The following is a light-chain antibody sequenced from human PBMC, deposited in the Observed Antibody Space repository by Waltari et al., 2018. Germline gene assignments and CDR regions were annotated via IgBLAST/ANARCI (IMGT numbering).Light chain of an antibody. CDR3: QQYYNVPRT. Sequence: DIQTTQSPSSLSASVGDRVTITCQASQHVSKYLNWYQQKPGKAPNLLIYDASNLQRGVPSRFSGSGSGTHFTFTISSLQPEDIATYYCQQYYNVPRTFGQGTRLEIK. CDR2: DAS. V-gene: IGKV1-33*01. CDR1: QHVSKY. J-gene: IGKJ5*01.